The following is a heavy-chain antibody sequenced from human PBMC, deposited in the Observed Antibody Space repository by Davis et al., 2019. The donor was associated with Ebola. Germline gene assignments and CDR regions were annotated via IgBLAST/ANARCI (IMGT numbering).Heavy chain of an antibody. V-gene: IGHV3-11*01. CDR1: GFTFSDYY. D-gene: IGHD4-11*01. CDR2: ISSSCSTI. Sequence: GGSLRLSCAASGFTFSDYYMSWIRQAPGKGLEWVSYISSSCSTIYYADSVKGRFTISRDNAKNSLYLQMNSLRAEDTALYHCARVVVTTLSWFDPWGQGTLVTVSS. CDR3: ARVVVTTLSWFDP. J-gene: IGHJ5*02.